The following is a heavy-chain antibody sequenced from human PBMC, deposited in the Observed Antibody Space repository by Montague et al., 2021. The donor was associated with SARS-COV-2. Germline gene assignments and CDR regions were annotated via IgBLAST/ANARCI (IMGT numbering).Heavy chain of an antibody. D-gene: IGHD6-13*01. Sequence: SETLSLTCTVSGGSITTTSYYWGWIRQPPGKGLEWIGSMYYSGTTXYXXXXQXRVTISVDTSKNQFSLKLSSVSAADTTMYYCARDVRFSKYELWFDPWGQGTLITVSS. CDR1: GGSITTTSYY. J-gene: IGHJ5*02. V-gene: IGHV4-39*07. CDR3: ARDVRFSKYELWFDP. CDR2: MYYSGTT.